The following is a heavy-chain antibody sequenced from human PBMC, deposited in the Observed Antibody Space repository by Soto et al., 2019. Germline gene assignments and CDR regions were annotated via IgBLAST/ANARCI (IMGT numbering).Heavy chain of an antibody. J-gene: IGHJ5*02. Sequence: EVQLLESGGGLVQPGGSLRLSCAASGFTFSSYAMSWVRQAPGKGLEWVSAISAGGGITYYRDSVKGRFTISRDNSKNTLYQPMNSLRAEYTAVYFRAPTTPQIHWFDPWGQGTLVTVSS. D-gene: IGHD1-1*01. CDR3: APTTPQIHWFDP. CDR1: GFTFSSYA. CDR2: ISAGGGIT. V-gene: IGHV3-23*01.